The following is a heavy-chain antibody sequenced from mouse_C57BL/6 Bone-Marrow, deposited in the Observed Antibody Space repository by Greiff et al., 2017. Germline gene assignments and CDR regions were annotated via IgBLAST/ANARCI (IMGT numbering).Heavy chain of an antibody. CDR1: GYTFTDYN. CDR2: INPNNGGT. V-gene: IGHV1-22*01. Sequence: VQLQQSGPELVKPGASVKMSCKASGYTFTDYNMHWVKQSHGKSLEWIGYINPNNGGTSYNQKFKGKATLTVNKYASTAYMELRSLTSEDSAVXYCARHYGYDEGNFDYWGQGTTLTVSS. CDR3: ARHYGYDEGNFDY. D-gene: IGHD2-2*01. J-gene: IGHJ2*01.